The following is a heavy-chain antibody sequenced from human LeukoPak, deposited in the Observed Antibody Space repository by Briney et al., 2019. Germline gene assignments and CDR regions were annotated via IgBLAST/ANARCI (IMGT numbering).Heavy chain of an antibody. D-gene: IGHD5-18*01. CDR2: IYYSGST. V-gene: IGHV4-39*01. CDR3: ARRTRGYSYGWGGAFDI. CDR1: GGSISSSSYY. J-gene: IGHJ3*02. Sequence: PSETLSLTCTVSGGSISSSSYYWGWIRQPPGKGLEWIVSIYYSGSTYYNPSLKSRVTISVDTSKNQFSLKLSSVTAADTAVYYCARRTRGYSYGWGGAFDIWGQGTMVTVSS.